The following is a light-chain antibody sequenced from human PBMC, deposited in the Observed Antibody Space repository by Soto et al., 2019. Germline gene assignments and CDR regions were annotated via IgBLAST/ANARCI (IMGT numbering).Light chain of an antibody. V-gene: IGLV2-14*01. Sequence: QSALTQPASVSGSPGQSITISCTGTSSDVGGYNYVSWYQQHPAKATKLMIYDVNNRPSGVSSRFSGSKSGNTASLTISGLQAEDEADYYCTSYTSSSTYVFGTGTKVTVL. CDR2: DVN. J-gene: IGLJ1*01. CDR3: TSYTSSSTYV. CDR1: SSDVGGYNY.